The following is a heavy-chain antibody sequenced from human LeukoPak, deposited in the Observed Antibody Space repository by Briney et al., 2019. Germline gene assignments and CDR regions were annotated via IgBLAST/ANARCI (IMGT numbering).Heavy chain of an antibody. V-gene: IGHV1-24*01. J-gene: IGHJ6*02. CDR1: GYTLTELS. CDR2: FDVEDGVT. Sequence: AAVKVSCKVSGYTLTELSMHWVRQTPGKGLEWMGDFDVEDGVTIYAQKFQGRVTMTEDTSTDTAYMELSSLRSEDTAVYYCATDPPKTMRVVKLDYYYGMDVWGQGTTVTVSS. CDR3: ATDPPKTMRVVKLDYYYGMDV. D-gene: IGHD3-3*01.